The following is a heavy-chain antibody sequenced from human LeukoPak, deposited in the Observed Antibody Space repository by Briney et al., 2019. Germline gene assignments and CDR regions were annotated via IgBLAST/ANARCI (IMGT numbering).Heavy chain of an antibody. CDR1: GFTFSSYA. J-gene: IGHJ6*02. Sequence: GGSLRLSCAASGFTFSSYAMHWVRQAPGKGLEWVAVISYDGSNKYYADSVKGRFTISRDNSKNTLYLQMNSLRAEDTAVYYCARACGGDCYTYGMDVWGQGTTVTVSS. CDR2: ISYDGSNK. D-gene: IGHD2-21*02. CDR3: ARACGGDCYTYGMDV. V-gene: IGHV3-30-3*01.